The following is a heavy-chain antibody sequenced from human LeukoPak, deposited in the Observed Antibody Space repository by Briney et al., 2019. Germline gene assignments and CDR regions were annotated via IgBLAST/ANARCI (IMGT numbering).Heavy chain of an antibody. D-gene: IGHD6-13*01. CDR2: IQYVGNT. CDR3: ARVFRGSCLDY. V-gene: IGHV4-59*01. CDR1: GSSLTTYR. Sequence: PSETLSLTCTVPGSSLTTYRWSWIRQPPGKGLEWIGYIQYVGNTKYNPSLESRLTISVDTSKNQISVKVRSMTAAHTAVYYCARVFRGSCLDYWGQGNLVTVSS. J-gene: IGHJ4*02.